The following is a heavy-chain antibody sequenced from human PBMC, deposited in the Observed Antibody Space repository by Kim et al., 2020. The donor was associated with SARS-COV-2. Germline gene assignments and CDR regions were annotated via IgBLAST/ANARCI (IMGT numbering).Heavy chain of an antibody. CDR2: TSSDGNNK. CDR1: GFTFTDFG. CDR3: AKDWAVTDLPVDP. Sequence: GGSLRLSCAASGFTFTDFGLHWFRQAPGKGLEWVAGTSSDGNNKVYADSVKGRFSVSRDKSKNTVSLQMNSLRPEDTAVYYCAKDWAVTDLPVDPWGQGTLVTVSS. D-gene: IGHD2-21*02. J-gene: IGHJ5*02. V-gene: IGHV3-30*18.